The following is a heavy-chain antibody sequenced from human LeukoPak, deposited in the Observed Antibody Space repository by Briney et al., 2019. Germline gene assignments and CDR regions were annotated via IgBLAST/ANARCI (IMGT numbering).Heavy chain of an antibody. Sequence: ESAPTLLKPTQTLTVTCTFSGFSFSTRGVGVGLLRQPPGNALEWLALIHWVGDKGSIPSLTSRITITLDTSKTQVVLSMTNMDPLDTATYYCAHRPPPNPPRHFDFWGQGTLVTVSS. CDR1: GFSFSTRGVG. CDR3: AHRPPPNPPRHFDF. J-gene: IGHJ4*02. CDR2: IHWVGDK. V-gene: IGHV2-5*02. D-gene: IGHD1-14*01.